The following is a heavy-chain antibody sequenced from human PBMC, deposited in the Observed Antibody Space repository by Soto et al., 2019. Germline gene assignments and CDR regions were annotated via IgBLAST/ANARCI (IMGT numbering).Heavy chain of an antibody. J-gene: IGHJ4*02. CDR3: AKDGYSITRHTSLDY. D-gene: IGHD1-26*01. V-gene: IGHV3-23*01. CDR2: ISVSGGST. Sequence: LRLSCAASRFTFSSYAMCWVRHAPGKWLEWVSSISVSGGSTYYADSVKGRFTISRDNSKNTLYLQMNSLRAEDTAVYYCAKDGYSITRHTSLDYWGQGTLVTVSS. CDR1: RFTFSSYA.